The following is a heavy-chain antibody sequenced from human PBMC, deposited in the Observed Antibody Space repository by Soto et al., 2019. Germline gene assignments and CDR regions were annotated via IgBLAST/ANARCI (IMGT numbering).Heavy chain of an antibody. CDR3: ARGIKYGAYSRWFDP. CDR1: GYTLSSYE. V-gene: IGHV1-8*01. Sequence: QVQLLQPGAEVKKPGASVKVSCKASGYTLSSYEINWVRQATGQGLEYLGWMNPESGKTAYVQKFQGRVTMTWDTSITTAYMELSSLRSDDTAVYFCARGIKYGAYSRWFDPWGQGTLVTVSS. CDR2: MNPESGKT. D-gene: IGHD4-17*01. J-gene: IGHJ5*02.